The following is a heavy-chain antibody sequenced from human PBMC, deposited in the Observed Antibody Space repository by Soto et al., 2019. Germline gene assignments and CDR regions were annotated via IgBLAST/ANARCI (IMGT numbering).Heavy chain of an antibody. CDR1: GYTFTRNA. D-gene: IGHD3-9*01. J-gene: IGHJ4*02. CDR3: AVSETDYSRFDF. CDR2: IDAGNGNT. Sequence: QVQLVQSGTEVKKPGASVKVSCKASGYTFTRNAIHWVRQAPGQRLEWIGKIDAGNGNTKYSQKFQDRVTITRDTTASAADMELRTLRSEDTSIYYCAVSETDYSRFDFWGQGTLVTVSS. V-gene: IGHV1-3*01.